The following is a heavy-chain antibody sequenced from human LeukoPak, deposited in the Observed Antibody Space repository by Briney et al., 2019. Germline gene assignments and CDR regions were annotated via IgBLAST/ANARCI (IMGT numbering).Heavy chain of an antibody. Sequence: GSLRLSCAASGFTFSSYSMNWVRQAPGKGLEWVSYISSSSSTIYYADSVKGRFTISRDNSKNTLYLQMNSLRAEDTAVYYCAKVHSSSWSGYFDYWGQGTLVTVSS. CDR1: GFTFSSYS. CDR2: ISSSSSTI. CDR3: AKVHSSSWSGYFDY. D-gene: IGHD6-13*01. J-gene: IGHJ4*02. V-gene: IGHV3-48*01.